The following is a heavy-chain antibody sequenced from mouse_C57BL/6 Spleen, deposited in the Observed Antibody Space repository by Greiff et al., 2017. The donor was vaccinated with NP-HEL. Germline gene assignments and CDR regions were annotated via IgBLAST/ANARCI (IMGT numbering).Heavy chain of an antibody. CDR2: ISSGSSTI. V-gene: IGHV5-17*01. J-gene: IGHJ1*03. CDR3: ATNWDDSYWYFDV. D-gene: IGHD4-1*01. Sequence: EVHLVESGGGLVKPGGSLKLPCAASGFTFSDYGMHWVRQAPEKGLEWVAYISSGSSTIYYADTVKGRFTISRDNAKNTLFLQMTSLGSEDTAMYYCATNWDDSYWYFDVWGTGTTVTVSS. CDR1: GFTFSDYG.